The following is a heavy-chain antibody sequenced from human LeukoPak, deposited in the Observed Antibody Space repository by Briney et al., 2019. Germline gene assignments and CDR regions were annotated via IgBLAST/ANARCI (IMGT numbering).Heavy chain of an antibody. D-gene: IGHD1-7*01. V-gene: IGHV4-59*01. J-gene: IGHJ4*02. Sequence: SETLSLTCTVSGGSISSYYWSWIRQPPGKGLEWIGYIYYSGSTNYNPSLKSRVTISVDTSKNQFSLKLSSVTAADTAVYYCARGTRPSDYWGQGTLVTVSS. CDR1: GGSISSYY. CDR2: IYYSGST. CDR3: ARGTRPSDY.